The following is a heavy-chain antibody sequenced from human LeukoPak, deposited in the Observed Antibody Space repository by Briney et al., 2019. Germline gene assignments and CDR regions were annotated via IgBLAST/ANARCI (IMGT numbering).Heavy chain of an antibody. J-gene: IGHJ4*02. V-gene: IGHV1-18*01. CDR3: ARDRQSCSSSSCLVDS. CDR1: GYTFTSYG. CDR2: IGAYNGNT. Sequence: ASVNVSCKASGYTFTSYGISWVRQAPGQGLEWMGWIGAYNGNTNYAQNLQGRVTMTTDTSTSTAYMELRSLRSDDTAVYYCARDRQSCSSSSCLVDSWGQGTLVTVSS. D-gene: IGHD2-2*01.